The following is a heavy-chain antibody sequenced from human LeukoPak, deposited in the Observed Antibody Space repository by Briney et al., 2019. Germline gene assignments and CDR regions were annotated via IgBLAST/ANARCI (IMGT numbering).Heavy chain of an antibody. D-gene: IGHD3-22*01. CDR1: GYTFTGYF. CDR3: TRGERLTLNHYDSSGYDYLEDY. V-gene: IGHV1-2*02. CDR2: INPNSGGT. Sequence: ASVKVSCKASGYTFTGYFMHWVRQAPGRGLEWMGWINPNSGGTNSAQKFQGRVSMTRDTSISTVYMELSSLRSDDTAVYYCTRGERLTLNHYDSSGYDYLEDYWGQGTLVTVSS. J-gene: IGHJ4*02.